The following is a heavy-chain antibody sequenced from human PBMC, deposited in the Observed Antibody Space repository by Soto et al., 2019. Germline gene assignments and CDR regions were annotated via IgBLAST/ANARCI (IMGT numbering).Heavy chain of an antibody. CDR1: GGSYRISTYS. D-gene: IGHD6-25*01. CDR3: AGMQYTSGLRFDP. CDR2: IYQSGVT. V-gene: IGHV4-30-2*01. J-gene: IGHJ5*02. Sequence: PXDSLAVTSPTSGGSYRISTYSWSWIRQPPGKALQWIGFIYQSGVTSYNPSLASRVSISLDRSNNQCSLKLKSVTAADTAVYFCAGMQYTSGLRFDPWGPGTLVTVYS.